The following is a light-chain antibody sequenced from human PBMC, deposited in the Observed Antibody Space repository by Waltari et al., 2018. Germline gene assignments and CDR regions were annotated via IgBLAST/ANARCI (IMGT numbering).Light chain of an antibody. CDR3: QTGGHGTWV. V-gene: IGLV4-69*01. Sequence: QLVLTQSPSASAPLGASVKLTCTLSSVHSTNVIAWLQKRPEKGPRYLMKVNSDGSHNKGDEIPDRFSGSSSGAERYLTISSLQSEDEADYYCQTGGHGTWVFGGGTKLTVL. J-gene: IGLJ3*02. CDR2: VNSDGSH. CDR1: SVHSTNV.